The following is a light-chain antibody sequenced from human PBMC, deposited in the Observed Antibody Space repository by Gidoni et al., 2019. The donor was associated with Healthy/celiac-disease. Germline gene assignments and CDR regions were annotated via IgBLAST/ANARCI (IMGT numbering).Light chain of an antibody. J-gene: IGKJ1*01. CDR3: QKYNSAPQT. Sequence: DIQMTQSPSSLSASVGDRVTSTCRASQGISNYLPWYQQKPGKVPKLMIYAASTLQSGVPSRFSGSGSGTDFTLTISSLQPEDVATYYCQKYNSAPQTFGQGTKVEIK. CDR1: QGISNY. V-gene: IGKV1-27*01. CDR2: AAS.